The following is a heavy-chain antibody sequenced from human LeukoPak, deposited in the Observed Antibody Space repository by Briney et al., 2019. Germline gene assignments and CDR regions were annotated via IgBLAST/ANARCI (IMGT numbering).Heavy chain of an antibody. CDR2: ISISSSTI. CDR1: GFTFSSYS. Sequence: LPGGSLRLSCAASGFTFSSYSMNWVRQAPGKGLEWVSYISISSSTIYYADSVKGRFTISRDNSKNTLYLQMNSLRAEDTAVYYCARECLGSYYFDYWGQGTLVTVSS. V-gene: IGHV3-48*01. D-gene: IGHD1-26*01. J-gene: IGHJ4*02. CDR3: ARECLGSYYFDY.